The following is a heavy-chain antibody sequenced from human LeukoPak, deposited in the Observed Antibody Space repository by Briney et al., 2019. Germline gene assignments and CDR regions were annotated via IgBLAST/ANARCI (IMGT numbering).Heavy chain of an antibody. J-gene: IGHJ4*02. V-gene: IGHV6-1*01. CDR2: TYYRSKWYN. Sequence: SQTLSLTCAISGDSVSSNTDAWNWIRQSPSRGLEWLERTYYRSKWYNDYAVSVKSRITINPDTSKNQFSLQLNSVTPEDTAVYYCARAGGASWYFDYWGQGILVTVSS. CDR3: ARAGGASWYFDY. CDR1: GDSVSSNTDA. D-gene: IGHD2-2*01.